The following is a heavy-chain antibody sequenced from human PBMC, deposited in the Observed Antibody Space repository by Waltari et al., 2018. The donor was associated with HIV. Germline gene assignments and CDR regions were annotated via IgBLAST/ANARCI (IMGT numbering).Heavy chain of an antibody. J-gene: IGHJ4*01. CDR1: GYTFIGYY. V-gene: IGHV1-2*02. CDR3: HRPWDSDHWGGDN. CDR2: LNPKSGAT. Sequence: QEQLVQSGTEVKKPGASVRVSCKASGYTFIGYYIHWVRQAPGQGLEWMVWLNPKSGATNYAQRFRDRITFTRDTSVNTAYLDLTRLRVDDTATYFCHRPWDSDHWGGDNWGQGTLVIVSS. D-gene: IGHD7-27*01.